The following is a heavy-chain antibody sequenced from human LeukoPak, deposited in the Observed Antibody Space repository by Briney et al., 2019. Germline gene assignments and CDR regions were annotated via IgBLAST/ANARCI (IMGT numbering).Heavy chain of an antibody. D-gene: IGHD4-11*01. Sequence: NPGGSLRLSCAASGFTVSSNYMGWVRQAPGKGLEWVSVIYSGGSTYYADSVKGRFTISRHNSKNTLYLQMNSLRAEDTAVYYCARGHDYSTPYYYYYGMDVWGQGTTVTVSS. CDR2: IYSGGST. CDR3: ARGHDYSTPYYYYYGMDV. CDR1: GFTVSSNY. J-gene: IGHJ6*02. V-gene: IGHV3-53*04.